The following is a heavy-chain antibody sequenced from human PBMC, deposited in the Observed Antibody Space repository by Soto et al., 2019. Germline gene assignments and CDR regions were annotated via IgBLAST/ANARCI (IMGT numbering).Heavy chain of an antibody. CDR2: ISGYNGNT. Sequence: ASVKLSCKASGYTFISYGIIWVRQAPGQGLEWMGWISGYNGNTNYAPKLQGRVTMTTSTSTSTAYMELKSLRSDDTAVYYCARVENLYYSDYWGQGTLVTVSS. J-gene: IGHJ4*02. D-gene: IGHD3-3*01. CDR3: ARVENLYYSDY. CDR1: GYTFISYG. V-gene: IGHV1-18*04.